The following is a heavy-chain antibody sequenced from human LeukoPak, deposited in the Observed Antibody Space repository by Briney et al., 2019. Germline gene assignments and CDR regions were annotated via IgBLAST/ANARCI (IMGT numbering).Heavy chain of an antibody. V-gene: IGHV3-21*01. CDR2: ISSSSSYI. CDR3: ARDRDYDILTGPIPPDY. J-gene: IGHJ4*02. D-gene: IGHD3-9*01. Sequence: GRSLRLSCAASGFTFSSYSMNWVRQAPGKGLEWVSSISSSSSYIYYADSVKGRFTISRDNAKNSLYLQMNSLRAEDTAVYYCARDRDYDILTGPIPPDYWGQGTLVTVSS. CDR1: GFTFSSYS.